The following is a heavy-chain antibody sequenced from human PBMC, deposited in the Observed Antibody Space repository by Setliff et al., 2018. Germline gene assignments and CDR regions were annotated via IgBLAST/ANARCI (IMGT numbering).Heavy chain of an antibody. J-gene: IGHJ1*01. D-gene: IGHD3-22*01. Sequence: PSETLSLTCTVSGGSISSYYWSWIRQPPGKGLEWIGYIYYSGSTNYNPSLKSRVTISVDTPKNQFSLKLSSVTAADTAVYYCARHGTTYDSSGYYYPAEYFQHWGQGTLVTVSS. CDR1: GGSISSYY. CDR3: ARHGTTYDSSGYYYPAEYFQH. CDR2: IYYSGST. V-gene: IGHV4-59*08.